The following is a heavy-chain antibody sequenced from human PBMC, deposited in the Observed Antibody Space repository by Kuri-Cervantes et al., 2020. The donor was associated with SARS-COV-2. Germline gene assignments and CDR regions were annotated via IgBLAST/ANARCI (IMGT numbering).Heavy chain of an antibody. CDR3: TRSGGSWNDAFDI. Sequence: GGSLRLSCAASGFTFRGSAMHWVRQASGKGLEWLGRIRSKSSNYATAYAASVKGRFTVSRDDSKNTAFLRMNSLKTEDTAVYYCTRSGGSWNDAFDIWGQGTMVTVSS. CDR2: IRSKSSNYAT. CDR1: GFTFRGSA. J-gene: IGHJ3*02. V-gene: IGHV3-73*01. D-gene: IGHD2-15*01.